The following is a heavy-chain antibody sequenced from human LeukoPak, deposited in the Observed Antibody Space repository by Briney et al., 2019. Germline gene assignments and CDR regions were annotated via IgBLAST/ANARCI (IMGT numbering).Heavy chain of an antibody. J-gene: IGHJ5*01. CDR3: VRDWDHYDFDS. V-gene: IGHV3-74*01. CDR2: VNGVGSEG. Sequence: GGSLTLSCAASGFTFNKYYIHWVRQAPGKGLVWVSRVNGVGSEGIYADSVKGRFSIFRDNAKNTVYLQMNSLTAEDTAMYYCVRDWDHYDFDSWGQGTLVTVSS. D-gene: IGHD3-16*01. CDR1: GFTFNKYY.